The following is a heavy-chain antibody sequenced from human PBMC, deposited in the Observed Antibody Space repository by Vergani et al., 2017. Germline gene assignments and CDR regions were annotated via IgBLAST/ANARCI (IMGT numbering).Heavy chain of an antibody. CDR2: IYWNDDK. D-gene: IGHD2-2*02. CDR3: SHRSHQSTVRLGKLLYFNGFDP. J-gene: IGHJ5*02. V-gene: IGHV2-5*01. Sequence: QITLKESGPTLVKPTQTLTLTCTFSGFSLSTSGVGVGWIRQPPGKALEWLAPIYWNDDKRYSPSLKSRLTITKDTSKNQVVLTMTNMDSVDTATYYCSHRSHQSTVRLGKLLYFNGFDPWGQGTLVTVSS. CDR1: GFSLSTSGVG.